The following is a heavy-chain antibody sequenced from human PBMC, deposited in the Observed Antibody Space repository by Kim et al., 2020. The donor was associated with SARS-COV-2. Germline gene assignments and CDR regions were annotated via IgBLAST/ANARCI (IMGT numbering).Heavy chain of an antibody. CDR1: GYTFTSYG. CDR3: AREEDCSGGSCYASLGDY. D-gene: IGHD2-15*01. V-gene: IGHV1-18*01. J-gene: IGHJ4*02. CDR2: ISAYNGNT. Sequence: ASVKVSCKASGYTFTSYGISWVRQAPGQGLEWMGWISAYNGNTNYAQKLHGRVTMTTDTSTSTAYMELRSLRSDDTAVYYCAREEDCSGGSCYASLGDYWGQGTLVTVSS.